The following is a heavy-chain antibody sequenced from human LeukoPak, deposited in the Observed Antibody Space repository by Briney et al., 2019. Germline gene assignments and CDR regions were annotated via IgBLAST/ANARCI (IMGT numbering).Heavy chain of an antibody. D-gene: IGHD6-6*01. CDR2: IKQDGSEE. J-gene: IGHJ6*02. CDR1: GFTFSNYW. Sequence: PGGSLRLSCAASGFTFSNYWMSWVRQAPGNGLEWVANIKQDGSEEVYVDSVKGRFTISRDNAKNSLFLQMNTLRAEDTAVYYCARDPYSSTWSYGMDVWGQGTAVTVPS. CDR3: ARDPYSSTWSYGMDV. V-gene: IGHV3-7*03.